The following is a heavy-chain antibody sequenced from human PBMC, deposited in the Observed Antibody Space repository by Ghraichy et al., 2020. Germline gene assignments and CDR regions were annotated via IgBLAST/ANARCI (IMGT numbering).Heavy chain of an antibody. J-gene: IGHJ6*02. V-gene: IGHV4-39*01. Sequence: ESLNISCTVSGGSISSSSYYWGWIRQPPGKGLEWIGSIYYSGSTYYNPSLKSRVTISVDTSKNQFSLKLSSVTAADTAVYYCASLGYCSSTSCYDDGYYYYGMDVWGQGTTVTVSS. CDR3: ASLGYCSSTSCYDDGYYYYGMDV. CDR1: GGSISSSSYY. D-gene: IGHD2-2*01. CDR2: IYYSGST.